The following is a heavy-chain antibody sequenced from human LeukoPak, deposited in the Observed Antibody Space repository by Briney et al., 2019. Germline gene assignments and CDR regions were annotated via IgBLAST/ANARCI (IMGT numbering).Heavy chain of an antibody. CDR1: GYTFTSYA. Sequence: ASVKVSCKASGYTFTSYAMNWVRQAPGQGLEWMGRINPNSGGTYYAQKFQGRVTMTRDTSTSTVYMELSSLRSEDTAVYYCARGHSLPSYWYFDLWGRGTLVTVSS. V-gene: IGHV1-2*06. CDR2: INPNSGGT. J-gene: IGHJ2*01. CDR3: ARGHSLPSYWYFDL. D-gene: IGHD1-26*01.